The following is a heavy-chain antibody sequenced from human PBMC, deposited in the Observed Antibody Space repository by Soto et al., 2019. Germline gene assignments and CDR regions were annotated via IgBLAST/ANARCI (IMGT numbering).Heavy chain of an antibody. V-gene: IGHV1-69*13. Sequence: GASVKVSCKASVVTFSSYAISWVRQAPGQGREWMGGIIPSFGTANYAQKFQGRVTITADESTSTAYMELSSLRSEDTAVYYCAGLVIAAAGTYYYYGMDVWGQGTTVTVSS. J-gene: IGHJ6*02. CDR3: AGLVIAAAGTYYYYGMDV. D-gene: IGHD6-13*01. CDR1: VVTFSSYA. CDR2: IIPSFGTA.